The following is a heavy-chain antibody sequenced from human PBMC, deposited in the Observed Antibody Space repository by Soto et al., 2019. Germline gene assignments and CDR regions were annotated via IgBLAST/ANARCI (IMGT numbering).Heavy chain of an antibody. V-gene: IGHV5-51*01. Sequence: RNISCKGFGFSFTDYWFGWVRQMPGKGLEWMGLIYPGDSDTRYSSSFQGQVTISADKSISTIYLQWSSLKASDTAIYYCARRGQTAIYYYYGMDVWGQGTSVTVSS. CDR3: ARRGQTAIYYYYGMDV. CDR1: GFSFTDYW. J-gene: IGHJ6*02. CDR2: IYPGDSDT.